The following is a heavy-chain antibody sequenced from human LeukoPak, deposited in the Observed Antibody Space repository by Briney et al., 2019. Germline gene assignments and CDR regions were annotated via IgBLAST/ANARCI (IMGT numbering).Heavy chain of an antibody. D-gene: IGHD6-19*01. CDR2: INSDGSTT. CDR3: ARDWGSSGWYNWFDS. J-gene: IGHJ5*01. Sequence: GGSLRLSCAASGFTFSYYWMHWVRQAPGKGLVWVSRINSDGSTTNYADSVKGRFTISRDNGKNTLYLQMSSLRPEDTAVYYCARDWGSSGWYNWFDSWGQGTLVTVSS. CDR1: GFTFSYYW. V-gene: IGHV3-74*01.